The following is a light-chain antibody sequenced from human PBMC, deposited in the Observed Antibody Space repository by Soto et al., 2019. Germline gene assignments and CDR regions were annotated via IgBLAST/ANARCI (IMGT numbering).Light chain of an antibody. CDR3: AAWDDSMNGYV. V-gene: IGLV1-44*01. CDR2: SNN. Sequence: SVLTQPPSASGTPGPRVTISCSGSSSNIGSNTVNWYQQLPGTAPKLFIYSNNQRPSGVPDRFSGSKSGTSASLAISGLQSEDEADYYCAAWDDSMNGYVFGTGTKGTVL. J-gene: IGLJ1*01. CDR1: SSNIGSNT.